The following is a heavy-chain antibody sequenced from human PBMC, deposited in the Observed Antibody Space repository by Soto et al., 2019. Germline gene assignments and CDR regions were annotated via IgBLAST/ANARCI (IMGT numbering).Heavy chain of an antibody. CDR1: GYTFTSYD. Sequence: GASVKVSCKASGYTFTSYDINWVRQATGQGLEWMGWMNPNSGNTGYAQKFQGRVTMTRNTSISTAYMELSSLRSEDTAVYYCARALPGIAVNWFDTWGQGTLVTVSS. CDR2: MNPNSGNT. D-gene: IGHD6-19*01. CDR3: ARALPGIAVNWFDT. V-gene: IGHV1-8*01. J-gene: IGHJ5*02.